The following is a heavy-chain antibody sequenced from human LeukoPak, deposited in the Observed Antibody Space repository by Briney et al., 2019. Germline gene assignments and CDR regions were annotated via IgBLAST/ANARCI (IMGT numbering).Heavy chain of an antibody. V-gene: IGHV3-9*01. CDR3: AKDISGYGGGRFDY. D-gene: IGHD5-12*01. CDR1: GFTFDDYA. J-gene: IGHJ4*02. CDR2: ISWNSGSI. Sequence: PGGSLRLSCAASGFTFDDYAMHWVRQAPGKGLEWVSGISWNSGSIGYADSVKGRFTISRDNAKNSLYLQMNSLRAEDTALYYCAKDISGYGGGRFDYWGQGTLVTVSS.